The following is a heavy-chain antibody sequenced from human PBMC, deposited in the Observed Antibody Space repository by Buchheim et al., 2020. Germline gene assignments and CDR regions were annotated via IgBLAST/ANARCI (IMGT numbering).Heavy chain of an antibody. D-gene: IGHD4-11*01. J-gene: IGHJ6*02. V-gene: IGHV3-7*03. CDR1: GFTFSDYW. Sequence: EVQLVESGGGLVQPGGSLRLSCAASGFTFSDYWMTWVRQAPGKGLEWVANIKSDGSVENYVDSVKGRFTISRDNTKNLVYLQMNSLRAEDTAVYYCAKGLNYVYYYGMDVWGQGTT. CDR3: AKGLNYVYYYGMDV. CDR2: IKSDGSVE.